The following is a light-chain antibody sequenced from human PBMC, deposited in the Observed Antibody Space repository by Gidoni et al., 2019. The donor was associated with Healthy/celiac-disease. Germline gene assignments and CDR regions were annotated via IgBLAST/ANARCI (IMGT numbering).Light chain of an antibody. J-gene: IGKJ1*01. CDR3: QQRSNWRET. CDR2: DAS. CDR1: QSVSSY. Sequence: EIVLTQSPATLSLSPGERATLSCRARQSVSSYLAWYQQKPGQAPRLLIYDASNRATGIPARFSGSGYGTDFTLTISSLEPEDFAVYYCQQRSNWRETFGQGTKVEIK. V-gene: IGKV3-11*01.